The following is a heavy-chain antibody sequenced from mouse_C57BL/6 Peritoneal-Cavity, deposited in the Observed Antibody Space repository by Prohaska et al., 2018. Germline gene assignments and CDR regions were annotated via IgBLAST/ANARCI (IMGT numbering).Heavy chain of an antibody. Sequence: EVKLLQSGGGLVQPGGSLKLSCAASGIDFSRYWMSWVRRAPGKGLEWIGEINPDSSTINYAPALKDKFSISRDNAKNTLYLQMSKVRSEDTALYYCARGGFLYAMDYWGQGTSVTVSS. CDR3: ARGGFLYAMDY. CDR2: INPDSSTI. V-gene: IGHV4-1*01. J-gene: IGHJ4*01. CDR1: GIDFSRYW.